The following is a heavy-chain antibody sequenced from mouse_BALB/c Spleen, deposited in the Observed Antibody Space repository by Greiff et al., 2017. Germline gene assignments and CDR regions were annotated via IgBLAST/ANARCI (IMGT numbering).Heavy chain of an antibody. D-gene: IGHD1-1*01. CDR3: ARGITTVVDYAMDY. V-gene: IGHV2-6-7*01. CDR2: IWGGGST. J-gene: IGHJ4*01. Sequence: VQLVESGPGLVAPSQSLSITCTVSGFSLTSYGVNWVRQPPGKGLEWLGMIWGGGSTDYNSALKSRLSISKDNSKSQVFLKMNSLQTDDTARYYCARGITTVVDYAMDYWGQGTSVTVSA. CDR1: GFSLTSYG.